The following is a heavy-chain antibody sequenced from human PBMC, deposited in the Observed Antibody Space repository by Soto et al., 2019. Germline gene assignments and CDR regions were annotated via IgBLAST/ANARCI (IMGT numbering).Heavy chain of an antibody. J-gene: IGHJ4*02. CDR3: ARRGVSYGDYYFDY. CDR2: IIPILGIA. D-gene: IGHD4-17*01. Sequence: ASVKVSCKASGGTFSSYAISWVRQAPGQGLEWMGGIIPILGIANYAQKFQGRVTITADKSTSTAYMELSSLRSEDTAVYYCARRGVSYGDYYFDYWGQGTLVTVSS. V-gene: IGHV1-69*10. CDR1: GGTFSSYA.